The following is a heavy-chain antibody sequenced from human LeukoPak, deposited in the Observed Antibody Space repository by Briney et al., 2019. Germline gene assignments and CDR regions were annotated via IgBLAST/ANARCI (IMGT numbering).Heavy chain of an antibody. CDR3: ARSRADYYHYYGMDV. CDR1: GGTFSTYA. J-gene: IGHJ6*04. V-gene: IGHV1-69*06. CDR2: IIPIFGTA. D-gene: IGHD3-10*01. Sequence: GASVKVSCKASGGTFSTYAINWVRQAPGRGLEWMGGIIPIFGTANYAQRFQGRVTITADKSTTTAYMDLSSLRSEDTAVYYCARSRADYYHYYGMDVWGKGTTVTVSS.